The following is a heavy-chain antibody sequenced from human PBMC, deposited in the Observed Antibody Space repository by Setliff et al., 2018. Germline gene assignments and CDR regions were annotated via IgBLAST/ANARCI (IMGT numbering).Heavy chain of an antibody. CDR3: GRDVFDFRTGQGGP. V-gene: IGHV3-30*02. D-gene: IGHD3-3*01. CDR1: GFIFSDFG. Sequence: GGSLRLSCAASGFIFSDFGMHWVRQTPGKGLEWVAFVRNDGSKTYYGDSVKGRFTISRDNSKKTLDLQMNSLRPEDAAVYYCGRDVFDFRTGQGGPWGQGTRVTVSS. CDR2: VRNDGSKT. J-gene: IGHJ5*02.